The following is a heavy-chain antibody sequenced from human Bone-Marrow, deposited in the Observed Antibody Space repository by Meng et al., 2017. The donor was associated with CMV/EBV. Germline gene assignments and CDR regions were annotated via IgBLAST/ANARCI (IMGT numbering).Heavy chain of an antibody. CDR1: GFTFSSYG. CDR3: ANGASLRFDY. D-gene: IGHD4-17*01. J-gene: IGHJ4*02. V-gene: IGHV3-30*18. Sequence: LSCAASGFTFSSYGMHWVRQAPGKGLEWVAVISYDGSNKYYADSVKGRFTISRDNSKNTLYLQMNSLRAEDTAVYYYANGASLRFDYWGQGTLVTVSS. CDR2: ISYDGSNK.